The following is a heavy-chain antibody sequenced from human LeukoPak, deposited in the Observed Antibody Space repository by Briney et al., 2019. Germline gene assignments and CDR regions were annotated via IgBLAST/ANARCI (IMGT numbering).Heavy chain of an antibody. CDR3: ARARGVAAPGDY. Sequence: PGGSLRLSCVASGFTFSSYWMSWVRQAPGKGLEWVANIKQDGTEKCYVDSVKGRFTISRDNAKNSLYLQMNSLRGEDTAIYYCARARGVAAPGDYWGQGTLVTVSS. D-gene: IGHD3-10*01. CDR2: IKQDGTEK. CDR1: GFTFSSYW. V-gene: IGHV3-7*01. J-gene: IGHJ4*02.